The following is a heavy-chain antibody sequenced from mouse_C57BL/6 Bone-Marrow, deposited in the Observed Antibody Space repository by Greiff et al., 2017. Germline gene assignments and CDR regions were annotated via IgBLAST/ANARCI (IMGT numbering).Heavy chain of an antibody. CDR2: IYPGSGST. CDR3: ARRDYDGYYGLYAMDY. Sequence: VQLQQSGAELVKPGASVKMSCKASGYTFTSYWITWVKQRPGQGLEWIGDIYPGSGSTNYNEKFKSKATLTVDTSSSTAYMQLSSLTSEDSAVYYCARRDYDGYYGLYAMDYWGQGTSVTVSS. D-gene: IGHD2-3*01. J-gene: IGHJ4*01. V-gene: IGHV1-55*01. CDR1: GYTFTSYW.